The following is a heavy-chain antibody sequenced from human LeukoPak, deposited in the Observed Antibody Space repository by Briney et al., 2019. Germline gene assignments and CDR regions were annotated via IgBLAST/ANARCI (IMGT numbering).Heavy chain of an antibody. CDR2: ISSSGGYT. CDR1: GFTFSSYA. Sequence: GGSLRLSCAASGFTFSSYAMSWVRQAPGKGLEWVSSISSSGGYTHYADSVKGRFTISRDNSKNTLYLQMDSLRAEDTAVFYCAKVGVAGDNYYYYYMDVWGKGTTVTVSS. V-gene: IGHV3-23*01. J-gene: IGHJ6*03. D-gene: IGHD2-15*01. CDR3: AKVGVAGDNYYYYYMDV.